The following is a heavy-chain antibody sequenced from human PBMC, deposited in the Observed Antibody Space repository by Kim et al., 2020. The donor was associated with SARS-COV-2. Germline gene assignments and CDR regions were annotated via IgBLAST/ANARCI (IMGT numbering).Heavy chain of an antibody. CDR2: IKQDGSEK. CDR3: ARDRVMITFGGVIAHGDYFDY. D-gene: IGHD3-16*02. Sequence: GGSLRLSCAASGFTFSSYWMSWVRQAPGKGLEWVANIKQDGSEKYYVDSVKGRFTISGDNAKNSLYLQMNSLRAEDTAVYYCARDRVMITFGGVIAHGDYFDYWGQGTLVTVSS. CDR1: GFTFSSYW. V-gene: IGHV3-7*01. J-gene: IGHJ4*02.